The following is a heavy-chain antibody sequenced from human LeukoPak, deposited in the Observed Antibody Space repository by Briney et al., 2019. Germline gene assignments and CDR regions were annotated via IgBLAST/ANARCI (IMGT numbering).Heavy chain of an antibody. D-gene: IGHD6-13*01. J-gene: IGHJ5*02. CDR2: ISWNSGSI. CDR1: GFTFSGYW. Sequence: GGSLRLSCAASGFTFSGYWMSWVRQAPGKGLEWVSGISWNSGSIGYADSVKGRFTISRDNAKNSLYLQMNSLRAEDTALYYCAKGQQQLAKYNWFDPWGQGTLVTVSS. V-gene: IGHV3-9*01. CDR3: AKGQQQLAKYNWFDP.